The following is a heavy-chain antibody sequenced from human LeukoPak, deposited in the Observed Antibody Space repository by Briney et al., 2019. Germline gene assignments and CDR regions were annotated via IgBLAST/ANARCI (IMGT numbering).Heavy chain of an antibody. V-gene: IGHV3-30*02. Sequence: PGGSLRLSCAASGFTFSSYGMHWVRQAPGKGLEWVAFIRYDGSNKYYADSVKGRFTISRDNSKNTLYLQMNSLRAEDTAVYYCARDPITGDYFDYWGQGTLVTVSS. J-gene: IGHJ4*02. CDR2: IRYDGSNK. CDR1: GFTFSSYG. CDR3: ARDPITGDYFDY. D-gene: IGHD7-27*01.